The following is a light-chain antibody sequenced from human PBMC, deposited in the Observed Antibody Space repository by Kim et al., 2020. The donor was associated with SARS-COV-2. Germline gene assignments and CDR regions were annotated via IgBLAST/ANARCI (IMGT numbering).Light chain of an antibody. CDR2: AAS. J-gene: IGKJ2*01. Sequence: DIQMTQSPSSLSASVGDRVTITCRTSQNIRNNLNWYQQKSGKAPKLLTNAASSLQSGVPSRFSVSGSGTDFTLTISSLQPEDFATYYCQQSYSTPVTFGQGTKLEI. V-gene: IGKV1-39*01. CDR3: QQSYSTPVT. CDR1: QNIRNN.